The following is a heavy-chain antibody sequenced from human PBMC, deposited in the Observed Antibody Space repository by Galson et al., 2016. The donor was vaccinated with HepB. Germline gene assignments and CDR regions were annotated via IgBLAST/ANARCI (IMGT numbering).Heavy chain of an antibody. J-gene: IGHJ4*02. D-gene: IGHD1-1*01. V-gene: IGHV4-38-2*01. CDR2: NHHNGNV. CDR1: GYSISSGYY. Sequence: LSLTCSVSGYSISSGYYWGWIRQSPGEGPEWIGLNHHNGNVYYYPSLRSRVTMSVDTSRNQFSLTLTSVTAADTAVYYCVRRPDYWGQGTQVTVSS. CDR3: VRRPDY.